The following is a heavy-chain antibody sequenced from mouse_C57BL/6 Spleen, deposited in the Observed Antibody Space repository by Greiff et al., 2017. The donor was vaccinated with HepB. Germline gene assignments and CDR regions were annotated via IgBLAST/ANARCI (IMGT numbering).Heavy chain of an antibody. D-gene: IGHD4-1*01. CDR3: ARYTGRAMDY. Sequence: DVMLVESGGGLVQPGGSLSLSCAASGFTFTDYYMSWVRQPPGKALEWLGFIRNKANGYTTEYSASVKGRFTISRDNSQSILYLQMNALRAEDSATYYCARYTGRAMDYWGQGTSVTVSS. CDR2: IRNKANGYTT. CDR1: GFTFTDYY. J-gene: IGHJ4*01. V-gene: IGHV7-3*01.